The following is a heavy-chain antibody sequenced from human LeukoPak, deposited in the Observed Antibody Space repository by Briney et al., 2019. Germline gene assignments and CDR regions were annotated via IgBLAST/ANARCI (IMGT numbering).Heavy chain of an antibody. CDR3: ARGRILEWLCDY. Sequence: ASVKVSCKASGGTFSSYAISWVRQAPGQGLEWMGRIIPILGIANYAQKFQGRVTITADKSTSTAYMELSSLRSEDTAVYYCARGRILEWLCDYWGQGTLVTASS. V-gene: IGHV1-69*04. CDR2: IIPILGIA. D-gene: IGHD3-3*01. J-gene: IGHJ4*02. CDR1: GGTFSSYA.